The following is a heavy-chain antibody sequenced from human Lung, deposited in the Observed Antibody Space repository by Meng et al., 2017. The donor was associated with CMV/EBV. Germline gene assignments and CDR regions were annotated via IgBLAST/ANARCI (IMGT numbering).Heavy chain of an antibody. J-gene: IGHJ5*02. D-gene: IGHD6-13*01. Sequence: SVKVSCKASGGTFSSYAISWVRQAPGQGLEWMGGIIPIFGTANYAQKFQGRVTITTDESTSTAYMELSSLRSEDTAVYYCARGGSSSWSRRYNRFEPWGQGTLVTVSS. CDR2: IIPIFGTA. CDR3: ARGGSSSWSRRYNRFEP. CDR1: GGTFSSYA. V-gene: IGHV1-69*05.